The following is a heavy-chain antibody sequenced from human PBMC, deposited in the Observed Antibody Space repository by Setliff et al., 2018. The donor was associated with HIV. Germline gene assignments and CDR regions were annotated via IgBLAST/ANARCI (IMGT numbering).Heavy chain of an antibody. CDR3: ARRPYYFDY. V-gene: IGHV4-34*01. CDR2: INHSGST. CDR1: GGSFSGYY. Sequence: SETLSLTCAVYGGSFSGYYWSWIRQPPGKGLEWIGEINHSGSTNYNPSLKSRVTISVDTSKKQFSLKLSSVTAADAAVYYCARRPYYFDYWGQGTLVTVSS. J-gene: IGHJ4*02.